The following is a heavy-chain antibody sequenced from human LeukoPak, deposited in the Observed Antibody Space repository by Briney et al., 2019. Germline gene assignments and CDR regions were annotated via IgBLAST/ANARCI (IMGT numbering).Heavy chain of an antibody. CDR2: IIPIFGTA. Sequence: ASVKVSCKASGGTFSSYAISWVRQAPGQGLEWMGGIIPIFGTANYAQKFQGRVTITADESTSIAYMELSSLRSEDTAVYYCARDWVVVRGVMYGMDVWGQGTTVTVSS. CDR3: ARDWVVVRGVMYGMDV. D-gene: IGHD3-10*01. J-gene: IGHJ6*02. CDR1: GGTFSSYA. V-gene: IGHV1-69*13.